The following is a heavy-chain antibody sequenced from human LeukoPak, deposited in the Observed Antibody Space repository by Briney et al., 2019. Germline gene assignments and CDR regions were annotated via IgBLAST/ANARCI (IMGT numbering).Heavy chain of an antibody. CDR3: ARTDGAYVWGSYRYSYFDY. J-gene: IGHJ4*02. CDR2: INHSGST. D-gene: IGHD3-16*02. Sequence: PSETLSLTCAVYGRSFSGYYWSWIRQPPGKGLEWIGEINHSGSTNYNPSLKSRVTISVDTSKNQFSLKLSSVTAADTAVYYCARTDGAYVWGSYRYSYFDYWGQGTLVTVSS. CDR1: GRSFSGYY. V-gene: IGHV4-34*01.